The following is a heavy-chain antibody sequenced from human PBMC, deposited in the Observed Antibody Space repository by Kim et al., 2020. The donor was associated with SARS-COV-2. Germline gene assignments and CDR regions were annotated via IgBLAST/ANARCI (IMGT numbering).Heavy chain of an antibody. J-gene: IGHJ6*02. CDR3: ATEIAAAGNYYYYFGMDV. CDR1: GGSISSSSYY. V-gene: IGHV4-39*07. Sequence: SETLSLTCTVSGGSISSSSYYWGWIRQPPGKGLEWIWSIYYSGSTYYNPSLKSRFTISLDTSKNQYYLSLSSVTAADSAGYYCATEIAAAGNYYYYFGMDVWGQGTTVSVSS. D-gene: IGHD6-13*01. CDR2: IYYSGST.